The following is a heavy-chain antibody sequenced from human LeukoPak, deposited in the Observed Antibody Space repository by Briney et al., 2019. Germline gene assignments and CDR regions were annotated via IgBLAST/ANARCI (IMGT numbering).Heavy chain of an antibody. Sequence: SVKVSCKASGGTFSSYAISWVRQAPGQGLEWMGGIIPIFGTANYAQKFQGRVTITADESTSTAYMELSNLRSEDTAVYYCARAVVPAATPDAFDIWGQGTMVTVS. D-gene: IGHD2-2*02. CDR1: GGTFSSYA. V-gene: IGHV1-69*13. CDR2: IIPIFGTA. J-gene: IGHJ3*02. CDR3: ARAVVPAATPDAFDI.